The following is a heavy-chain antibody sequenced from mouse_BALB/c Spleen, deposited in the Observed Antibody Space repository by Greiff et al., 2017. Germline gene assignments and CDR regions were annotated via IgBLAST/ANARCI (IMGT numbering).Heavy chain of an antibody. Sequence: EVKLMESGGGLVKPGGSLKLSCAASGFTFSSYAMSWVRQSPEKRLEWVAEISSGGSYTYYPDTVTGRFTISRDNAKNTLYLEMSSLRSEDTAMYYCATYRFDYWGQGTTLTVSS. J-gene: IGHJ2*01. V-gene: IGHV5-9-4*01. CDR1: GFTFSSYA. CDR2: ISSGGSYT. D-gene: IGHD2-10*01. CDR3: ATYRFDY.